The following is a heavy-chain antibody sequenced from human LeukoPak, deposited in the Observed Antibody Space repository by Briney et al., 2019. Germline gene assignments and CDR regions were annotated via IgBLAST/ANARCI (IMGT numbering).Heavy chain of an antibody. V-gene: IGHV3-53*01. Sequence: QSGGSLRLSCAASGFTVSSNHMSWVRQAPGKGLEWVSVIYSGGSTDYADSVKGRFTISRDILKNTLYLQMNSLRAEDTAVYYCAREGSYLDYWGQGILVTVSS. J-gene: IGHJ4*02. CDR1: GFTVSSNH. D-gene: IGHD3-10*01. CDR2: IYSGGST. CDR3: AREGSYLDY.